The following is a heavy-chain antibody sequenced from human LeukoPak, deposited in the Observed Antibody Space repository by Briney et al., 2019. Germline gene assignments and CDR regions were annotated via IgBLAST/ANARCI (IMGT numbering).Heavy chain of an antibody. CDR2: IIPIFGTA. Sequence: SVKVSCKASGYSFTSNYIHWVRQAPGQGLEWMGGIIPIFGTANYAQKFQGRVTITADESTSTAYMELSSLRSEDTAVYYCARGGWYLLPFDYWGQGTLVAVSS. CDR1: GYSFTSNY. CDR3: ARGGWYLLPFDY. J-gene: IGHJ4*02. D-gene: IGHD6-19*01. V-gene: IGHV1-69*13.